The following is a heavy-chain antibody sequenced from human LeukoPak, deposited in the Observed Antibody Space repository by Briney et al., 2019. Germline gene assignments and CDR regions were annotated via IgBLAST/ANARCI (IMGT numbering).Heavy chain of an antibody. V-gene: IGHV4-34*01. CDR1: GGSFSGYY. CDR3: ARGPFSYDETGKNVDTAMVTSTDYFDY. CDR2: INNSGST. Sequence: SETLSLTCAVYGGSFSGYYWSGIRQPPGKGLEWIGEINNSGSTNDNPSRKSRVTISVDTSKNQFSLKLSSVTAADTAVYYCARGPFSYDETGKNVDTAMVTSTDYFDYWGQGTLVTVSS. D-gene: IGHD5-18*01. J-gene: IGHJ4*02.